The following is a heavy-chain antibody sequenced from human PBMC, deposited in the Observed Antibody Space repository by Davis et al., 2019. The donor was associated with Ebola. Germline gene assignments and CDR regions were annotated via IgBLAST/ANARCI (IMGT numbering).Heavy chain of an antibody. D-gene: IGHD2-21*02. CDR3: AKDSVLGVTAPTSYYYYGMDV. J-gene: IGHJ6*02. CDR1: GFTFSSYG. CDR2: ISYDGSNK. V-gene: IGHV3-30*18. Sequence: GESLKISCAASGFTFSSYGMHWVRQAPGKGLEWVAVISYDGSNKYYADSVKGRFTISRDNSKNTLYLQMNSLRAEDTAVYYCAKDSVLGVTAPTSYYYYGMDVWGQGTTVTVSS.